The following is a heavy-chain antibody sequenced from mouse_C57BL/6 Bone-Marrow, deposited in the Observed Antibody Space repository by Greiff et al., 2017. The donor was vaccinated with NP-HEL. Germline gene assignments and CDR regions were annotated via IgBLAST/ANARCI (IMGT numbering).Heavy chain of an antibody. J-gene: IGHJ3*01. D-gene: IGHD1-1*01. CDR1: GYTFTSYW. V-gene: IGHV1-69*01. Sequence: QVQLQQPGAELVMPGASVKLSCKASGYTFTSYWMHWVKQRPGQGLEWIGEIDPSDSYTNYNQKFKGKSTLTVDKSSSTADMQLSILTSEDSAVYYCASYYYGSSYGFAYWGQGTLVTVSA. CDR3: ASYYYGSSYGFAY. CDR2: IDPSDSYT.